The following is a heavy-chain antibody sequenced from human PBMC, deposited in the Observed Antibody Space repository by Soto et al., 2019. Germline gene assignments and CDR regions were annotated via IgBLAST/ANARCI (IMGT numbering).Heavy chain of an antibody. D-gene: IGHD4-4*01. CDR3: ARDSTPSYSNYYYYYGMDV. CDR2: IWYDGSNK. CDR1: GFTFSSYS. V-gene: IGHV3-33*01. J-gene: IGHJ6*02. Sequence: SLRLSCAASGFTFSSYSMHWVRQAPGKGLEWVAVIWYDGSNKYYADSVKGRFTISRDNSKNTLYLQMNSLRAEDTAVYYCARDSTPSYSNYYYYYGMDVWGQGTTVTVSS.